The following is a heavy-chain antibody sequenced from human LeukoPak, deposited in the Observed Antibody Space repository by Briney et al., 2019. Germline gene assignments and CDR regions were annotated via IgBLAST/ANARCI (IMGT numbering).Heavy chain of an antibody. V-gene: IGHV3-23*01. CDR2: ISGNGGST. CDR1: GFTFSSYG. Sequence: GGSLRLSCAASGFTFSSYGMSWVRQAPGKGLEWVSAISGNGGSTYYADSVKGRFTISRDNSKNTLYLQMNSLSAEGTAVYYCAKAGSSGWLFDWGQGTLVTVSS. CDR3: AKAGSSGWLFD. D-gene: IGHD6-19*01. J-gene: IGHJ4*02.